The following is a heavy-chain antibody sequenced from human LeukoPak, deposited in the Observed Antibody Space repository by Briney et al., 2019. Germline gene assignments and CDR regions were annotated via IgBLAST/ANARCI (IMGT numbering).Heavy chain of an antibody. CDR2: IYYSGST. CDR3: ARRVFPVTTENWFDP. CDR1: GGSISSSSYY. Sequence: KTSETLSLTCTVSGGSISSSSYYWGWIRQPPGKGLEWIGSIYYSGSTYYNPSLKSRVTISVDTSKNQFSLKLSSVTAADTAVYYCARRVFPVTTENWFDPWGQGTLVTVSS. J-gene: IGHJ5*02. D-gene: IGHD4-17*01. V-gene: IGHV4-39*01.